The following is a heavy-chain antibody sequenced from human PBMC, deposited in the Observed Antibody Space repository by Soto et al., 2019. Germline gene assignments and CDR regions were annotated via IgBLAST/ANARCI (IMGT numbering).Heavy chain of an antibody. CDR2: ISGSGGST. CDR1: GFTFSSYA. Sequence: GGSLRLSCAASGFTFSSYAMSWVRQAPGKGLEWVSAISGSGGSTYYADSVKGRFTISRDNSKNTLYLQMNSLRAEDTAVYYCTGRRHWTAVDPLEYWGLGTLVTVSS. V-gene: IGHV3-23*01. CDR3: TGRRHWTAVDPLEY. J-gene: IGHJ4*02. D-gene: IGHD5-18*01.